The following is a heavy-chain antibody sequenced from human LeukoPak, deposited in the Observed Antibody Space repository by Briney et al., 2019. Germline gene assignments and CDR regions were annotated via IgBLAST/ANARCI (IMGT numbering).Heavy chain of an antibody. CDR1: GYTFTSYD. CDR3: ARGHRPGNYYYYGMDV. V-gene: IGHV1-8*01. J-gene: IGHJ6*02. D-gene: IGHD3-10*01. Sequence: ASVKVSCKASGYTFTSYDINWVRQATGQGLEWMGWMNPNSGNTGYAQKFQGRVTMTRNTSISTAYMELSSLRSEDTAVYYCARGHRPGNYYYYGMDVWGQGTTVTVSS. CDR2: MNPNSGNT.